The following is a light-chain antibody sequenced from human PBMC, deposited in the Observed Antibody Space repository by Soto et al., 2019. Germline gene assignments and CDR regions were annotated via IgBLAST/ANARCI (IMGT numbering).Light chain of an antibody. Sequence: QSVLTQPASVSGSPGQSITISCTGTSSDVGNYNLVSWYQQHPGKAPKLMIYEVSKRPSGASNRFSGSKSGNTASLTISGLQAEDEADYYCCSYAVTSTYVFGTGTKVTVL. CDR3: CSYAVTSTYV. J-gene: IGLJ1*01. CDR1: SSDVGNYNL. V-gene: IGLV2-23*02. CDR2: EVS.